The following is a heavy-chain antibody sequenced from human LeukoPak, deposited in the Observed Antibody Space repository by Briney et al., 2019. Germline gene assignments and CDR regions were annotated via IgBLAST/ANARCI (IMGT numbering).Heavy chain of an antibody. CDR2: IYPGDSDT. CDR1: GYSVTSYW. J-gene: IGHJ4*02. CDR3: ASALYYYDSSGYPGFYCFDY. V-gene: IGHV5-51*01. D-gene: IGHD3-22*01. Sequence: GESLKISCQGSGYSVTSYWIGWVRQMPGKGLEWMGIIYPGDSDTRYSPSFQGQVTISADKSISTAYLQWSSLKASDTAMYYCASALYYYDSSGYPGFYCFDYWDQGTLVTVSS.